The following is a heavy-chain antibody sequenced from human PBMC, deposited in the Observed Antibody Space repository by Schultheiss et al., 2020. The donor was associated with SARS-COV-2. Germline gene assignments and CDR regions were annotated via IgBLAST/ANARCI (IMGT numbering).Heavy chain of an antibody. D-gene: IGHD3-3*01. CDR3: ARDRVIFGVVTEDY. Sequence: ASVKVSCKASGYTFTGYYMHWVRQAPRQGLEWMGWINPNSGGTNYAQKFQGRVTMTRDTSISTAYMELSRLRSDDTAVYYCARDRVIFGVVTEDYWGQGTLVTVSS. J-gene: IGHJ4*02. CDR1: GYTFTGYY. V-gene: IGHV1-2*02. CDR2: INPNSGGT.